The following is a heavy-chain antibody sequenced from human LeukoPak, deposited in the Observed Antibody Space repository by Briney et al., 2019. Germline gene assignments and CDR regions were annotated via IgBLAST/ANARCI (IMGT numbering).Heavy chain of an antibody. Sequence: SVKVSCKASGGTFSSYAISWVRQAPGQGLEWMGRIIPILGIENYAQKFQGRVTITADKSTSTVYRELSSLRSEDTAVFYCARAAEDIVVVVAATPDYFDYWGQGTLVTVSS. D-gene: IGHD2-15*01. CDR3: ARAAEDIVVVVAATPDYFDY. V-gene: IGHV1-69*04. J-gene: IGHJ4*02. CDR2: IIPILGIE. CDR1: GGTFSSYA.